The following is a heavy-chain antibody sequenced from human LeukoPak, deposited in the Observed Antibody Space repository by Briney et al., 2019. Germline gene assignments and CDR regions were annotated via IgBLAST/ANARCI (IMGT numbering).Heavy chain of an antibody. V-gene: IGHV4-59*12. CDR2: IYYSGST. CDR3: ARDVMLYYYDSSGYFPETRQYYFDY. J-gene: IGHJ4*02. Sequence: SETLSLTCTVSGGSISSYYWSWIRQPPGKGLEWIGYIYYSGSTNYNPSLKSRVTISVDTSKNQFSLKLSSVTAADTAVYYCARDVMLYYYDSSGYFPETRQYYFDYWGQGTLVTVSS. D-gene: IGHD3-22*01. CDR1: GGSISSYY.